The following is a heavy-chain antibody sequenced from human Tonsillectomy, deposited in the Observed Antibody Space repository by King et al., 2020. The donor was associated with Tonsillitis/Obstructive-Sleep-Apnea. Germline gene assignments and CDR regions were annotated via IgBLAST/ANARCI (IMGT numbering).Heavy chain of an antibody. Sequence: LQLQESGPGLVKPSETLSLTCTVSGGSISSSNNYWGWIRQPPGKGLEWIGSVYYSGSTYYNPSHKSRVTISVETSKIQFSLKLSSVTAADTAVYFCAGQTYYYYSNGYYNCFDPWGQGTLVTVSS. CDR1: GGSISSSNNY. D-gene: IGHD3-22*01. J-gene: IGHJ5*02. CDR2: VYYSGST. V-gene: IGHV4-39*01. CDR3: AGQTYYYYSNGYYNCFDP.